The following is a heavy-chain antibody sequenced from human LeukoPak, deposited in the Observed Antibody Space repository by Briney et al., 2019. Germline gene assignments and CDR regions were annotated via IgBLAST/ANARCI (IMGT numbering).Heavy chain of an antibody. CDR1: GFTLSDYA. J-gene: IGHJ4*02. D-gene: IGHD6-19*01. CDR2: ISDDGSNK. V-gene: IGHV3-30-3*01. CDR3: AKGRQWLVHDY. Sequence: GGSLRLSCAASGFTLSDYAMHWVRQAPGKGPAWVAVISDDGSNKYYADSVKGRFTISRDNSKDTLYLQMNSLRAEDTAVYYCAKGRQWLVHDYWGQGTLVTVSS.